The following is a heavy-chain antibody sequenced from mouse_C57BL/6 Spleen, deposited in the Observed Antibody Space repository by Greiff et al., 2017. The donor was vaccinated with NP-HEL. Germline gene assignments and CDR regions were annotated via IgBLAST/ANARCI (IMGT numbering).Heavy chain of an antibody. J-gene: IGHJ3*01. CDR3: TTRDGSSFDY. CDR1: GFNFTDYY. Sequence: EVQLQQSGAELVRPGASVKLSCTASGFNFTDYYMHWVKQRPEQGLEWIGRIDPDDGDTDYAPKFKGKATMTADTSSNTAYLQLSSLTSEDSAVYYCTTRDGSSFDYWGQGTMVTVSA. D-gene: IGHD1-1*01. CDR2: IDPDDGDT. V-gene: IGHV14-1*01.